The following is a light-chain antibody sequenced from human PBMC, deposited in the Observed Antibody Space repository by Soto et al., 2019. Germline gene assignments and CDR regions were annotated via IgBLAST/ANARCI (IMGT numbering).Light chain of an antibody. CDR1: SSDVGSYNL. V-gene: IGLV2-23*02. CDR2: EVS. J-gene: IGLJ7*01. CDR3: CSYAGSSPYV. Sequence: QSALTQPASVSGSPGQSITISCTGTSSDVGSYNLVSWYQQHPGKAPKLMIYEVSKRPSGVSNRFSGSKSGNTASLTISGLQAEDVADYYCCSYAGSSPYVFGTGTQLTVL.